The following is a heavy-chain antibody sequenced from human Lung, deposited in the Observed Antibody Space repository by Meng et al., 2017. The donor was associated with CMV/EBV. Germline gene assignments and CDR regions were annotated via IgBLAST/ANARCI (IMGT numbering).Heavy chain of an antibody. CDR2: IYSNENT. J-gene: IGHJ6*01. D-gene: IGHD6-6*01. CDR1: GFIVSDNY. Sequence: ESXKISXAASGFIVSDNYMNWVRQAPGKGLEWISIIYSNENTYYADSVKGRFTISRDNSKNTLYLQMNSLRAEDTAVYYCAREQGYFSSKHYYYHLDVWGQVIXVNGYS. CDR3: AREQGYFSSKHYYYHLDV. V-gene: IGHV3-53*01.